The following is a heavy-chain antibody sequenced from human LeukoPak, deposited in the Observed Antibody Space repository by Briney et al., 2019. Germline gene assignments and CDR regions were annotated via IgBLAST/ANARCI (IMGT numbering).Heavy chain of an antibody. J-gene: IGHJ4*02. Sequence: GGSLRLSCAASGFTFSSHSMNWVRQAPGKGLEWVSYISSSSSTIYYADSVRGRFTISRDNAKNSLYLQMNSLRAEDTAVYYCARGAYYYEDWGQGTLVTVSS. CDR1: GFTFSSHS. CDR3: ARGAYYYED. V-gene: IGHV3-48*01. CDR2: ISSSSSTI. D-gene: IGHD3-22*01.